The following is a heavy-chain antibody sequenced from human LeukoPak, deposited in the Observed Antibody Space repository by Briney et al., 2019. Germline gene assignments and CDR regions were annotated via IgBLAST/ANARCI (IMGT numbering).Heavy chain of an antibody. D-gene: IGHD3-10*01. CDR2: IYYSGST. Sequence: PSETLSLTCTVSGGSISSYYWSWIRQPPGKGLEWIGYIYYSGSTNYNPSLKSRVTISVDTSKNQFSLKLSSVTAADTAVYYCARDIRTVWFGESKGFDPWGQGTLVTVSS. J-gene: IGHJ5*02. CDR3: ARDIRTVWFGESKGFDP. CDR1: GGSISSYY. V-gene: IGHV4-59*01.